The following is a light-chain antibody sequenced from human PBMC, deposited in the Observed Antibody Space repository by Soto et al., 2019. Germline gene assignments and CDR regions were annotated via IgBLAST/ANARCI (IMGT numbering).Light chain of an antibody. V-gene: IGLV1-40*01. CDR3: QAYDSSLGGSVV. CDR1: SSNIGADFD. Sequence: QSVLTQPPSVSGAPGQRVTISCTGSSSNIGADFDVQWYQQVPGAAPKLLIYGNKYRPSGVPDRFSASKSGASVSLAISGLQAEDEADYYCQAYDSSLGGSVVFGGGTKLTVL. J-gene: IGLJ2*01. CDR2: GNK.